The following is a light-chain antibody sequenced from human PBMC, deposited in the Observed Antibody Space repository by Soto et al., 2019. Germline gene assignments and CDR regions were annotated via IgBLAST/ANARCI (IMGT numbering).Light chain of an antibody. CDR2: EVS. V-gene: IGLV2-14*01. J-gene: IGLJ2*01. Sequence: QSALTQPASVSGSPGQSITISCTGTSSDIGGHNYVSWYQQHPHRAPKLMIYEVSNRPSGVSNRFSGSKSGNTASLTISGLQAEDEADYYCSSYTSSSTLVFGGGTKLTVL. CDR1: SSDIGGHNY. CDR3: SSYTSSSTLV.